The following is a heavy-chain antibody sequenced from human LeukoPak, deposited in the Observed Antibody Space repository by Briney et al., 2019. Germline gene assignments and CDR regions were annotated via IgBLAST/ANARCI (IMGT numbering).Heavy chain of an antibody. CDR1: GYTFTSYD. CDR3: ASLGRMYQLLYAFDI. J-gene: IGHJ3*02. D-gene: IGHD2-2*01. V-gene: IGHV1-24*01. Sequence: ASVKVSCKASGYTFTSYDINWVRQAPGKGLEWMGGFDPEDGETIYAQKFQGRVTMTEDTSTDTAYMELSSLRSEDTAVYYCASLGRMYQLLYAFDIWGQGTMVTVSS. CDR2: FDPEDGET.